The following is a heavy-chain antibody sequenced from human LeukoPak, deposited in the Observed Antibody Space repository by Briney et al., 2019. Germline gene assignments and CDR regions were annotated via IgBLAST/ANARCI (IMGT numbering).Heavy chain of an antibody. J-gene: IGHJ4*02. D-gene: IGHD3-3*01. CDR1: GGTFSSYA. CDR2: IIPIFGTA. Sequence: ASVKVSCKASGGTFSSYAISWVRQAPGQGLEWMGGIIPIFGTANYAQKFQGRVTITTDESTSTAYMELSSLRSEDTAVYYCARGKLLFGVVTHFDYWGQGTLVTVSS. CDR3: ARGKLLFGVVTHFDY. V-gene: IGHV1-69*05.